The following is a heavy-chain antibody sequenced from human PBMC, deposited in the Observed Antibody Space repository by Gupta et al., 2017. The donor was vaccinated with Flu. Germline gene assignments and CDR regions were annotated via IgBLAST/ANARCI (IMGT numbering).Heavy chain of an antibody. V-gene: IGHV1-8*01. Sequence: MNPNSGNTGYAQKFQGRVTMTRNTSISTAYMELSSLRSEDTAVYYCARVILYSSSSADAFDIWGQGTMVTVSS. D-gene: IGHD6-6*01. CDR3: ARVILYSSSSADAFDI. CDR2: MNPNSGNT. J-gene: IGHJ3*02.